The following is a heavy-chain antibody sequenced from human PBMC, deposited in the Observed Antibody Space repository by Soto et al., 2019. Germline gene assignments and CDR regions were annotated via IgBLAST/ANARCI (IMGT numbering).Heavy chain of an antibody. CDR3: ARGPLDFWSGYSTIFDY. CDR1: GGSISSSY. CDR2: IYHTGST. J-gene: IGHJ4*02. V-gene: IGHV4-59*01. Sequence: SETLSLTCTVSGGSISSSYWTWIRQPPGKGLEWIGYIYHTGSTIYNPSLKSRVTMPVDMSENQFSLKLSSVTAADTAVYYCARGPLDFWSGYSTIFDYWGPGTLVTVSS. D-gene: IGHD3-3*01.